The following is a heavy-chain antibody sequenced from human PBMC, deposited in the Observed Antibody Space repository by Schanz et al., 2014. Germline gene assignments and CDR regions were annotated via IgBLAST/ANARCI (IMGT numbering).Heavy chain of an antibody. CDR3: ARAKRFGDMDV. J-gene: IGHJ6*02. D-gene: IGHD3-10*01. CDR2: ISAQTGDT. Sequence: VPSVHSGTEVQKLGASVKVSCQTSGYTFTAYGINWVRQAPGQGLEWIGWISAQTGDTRYAQKMQGRVTMTRDVSSTTAFLELRSLRYDDTAVYYCARAKRFGDMDVWGQGTTVTVSS. V-gene: IGHV1-18*01. CDR1: GYTFTAYG.